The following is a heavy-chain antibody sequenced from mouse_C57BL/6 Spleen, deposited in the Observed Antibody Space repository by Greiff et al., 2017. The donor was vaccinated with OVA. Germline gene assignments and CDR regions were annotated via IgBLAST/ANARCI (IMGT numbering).Heavy chain of an antibody. CDR2: ISYDGSN. CDR1: GYSITSGYY. D-gene: IGHD1-1*01. Sequence: EVQLVESGPGLVKPSQSLSLTCSVTGYSITSGYYWNWIRQFPGNKLEWMGYISYDGSNNYNPSLKNRISITRDTSKNQFFLKLNSVTTEDPATYYCAIYYYGSSYDEGYFDVWGTGTTVTVSS. J-gene: IGHJ1*03. CDR3: AIYYYGSSYDEGYFDV. V-gene: IGHV3-6*01.